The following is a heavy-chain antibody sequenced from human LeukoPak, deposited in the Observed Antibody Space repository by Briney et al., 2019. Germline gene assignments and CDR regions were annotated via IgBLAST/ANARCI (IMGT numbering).Heavy chain of an antibody. CDR1: GYTFTGYY. J-gene: IGHJ4*02. V-gene: IGHV1-2*02. CDR2: INPNSGGT. D-gene: IGHD3-10*01. Sequence: GASVKVSCKASGYTFTGYYMHWVRQAPGQGLEWMGWINPNSGGTNYAQKFQGRVTMTRDMSISTAYMELSRLRSDDTAVYYCARDAAVTMVRGVIGYWGQGTLVTVSS. CDR3: ARDAAVTMVRGVIGY.